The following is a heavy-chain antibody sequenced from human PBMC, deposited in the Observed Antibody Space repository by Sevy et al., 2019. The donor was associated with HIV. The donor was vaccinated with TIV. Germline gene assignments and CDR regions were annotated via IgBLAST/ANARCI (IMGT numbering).Heavy chain of an antibody. CDR1: GGSFSGYY. J-gene: IGHJ5*02. Sequence: SETLSLTCAVYGGSFSGYYWSWIRQPPGKGLEWIGEINHSGSTNYNPSPKSRVTISVDTSKNQFSLKLSSVTAADTPVYYCAREGSQRITIFGVVITNWFDPWGQGTLVTVSS. CDR2: INHSGST. CDR3: AREGSQRITIFGVVITNWFDP. V-gene: IGHV4-34*01. D-gene: IGHD3-3*01.